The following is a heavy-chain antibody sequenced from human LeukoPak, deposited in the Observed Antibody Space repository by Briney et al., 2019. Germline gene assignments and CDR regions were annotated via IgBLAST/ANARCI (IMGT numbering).Heavy chain of an antibody. CDR3: ARVVTAAWDWFDP. CDR1: GFTFSSYS. J-gene: IGHJ5*02. Sequence: GGSLRLSCAASGFTFSSYSMNWVRQAPGKGLEWVSSISSSGSFIYYPDSVKGRLTTSRDNAKNSLYLQMNSLRADDTAVYYCARVVTAAWDWFDPWGQGTLVTVSS. D-gene: IGHD2-2*01. V-gene: IGHV3-21*01. CDR2: ISSSGSFI.